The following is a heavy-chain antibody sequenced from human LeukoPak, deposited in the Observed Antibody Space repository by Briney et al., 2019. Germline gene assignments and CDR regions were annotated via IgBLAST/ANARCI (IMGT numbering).Heavy chain of an antibody. Sequence: GGSLRLSCAASGFTFSGYGIHWVRQAPGKGLEWVAVIWYDGSNKYYADSVKGRFTISRDNSKNTVYLQMNSLRAEDTAVYYCAREYSGYNWGAFDIWGQGTVVTVSS. CDR3: AREYSGYNWGAFDI. CDR1: GFTFSGYG. D-gene: IGHD5-12*01. V-gene: IGHV3-33*01. J-gene: IGHJ3*02. CDR2: IWYDGSNK.